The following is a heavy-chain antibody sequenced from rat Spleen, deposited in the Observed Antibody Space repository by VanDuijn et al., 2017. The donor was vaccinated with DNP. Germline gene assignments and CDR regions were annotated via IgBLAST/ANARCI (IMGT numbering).Heavy chain of an antibody. CDR1: GFSFSSYG. Sequence: QVQLKESGPGLVQPSQTLSLTCTVSGFSFSSYGVSWVRQPPGKGLEWIAAISSGGTTYYNSALKSRLSIARDTSKSQVFLKMNSLQTEDTAMYFCAGDYYGYWGQGVMVTVSS. CDR2: ISSGGTT. V-gene: IGHV2S12*01. D-gene: IGHD1-1*01. J-gene: IGHJ2*01. CDR3: AGDYYGY.